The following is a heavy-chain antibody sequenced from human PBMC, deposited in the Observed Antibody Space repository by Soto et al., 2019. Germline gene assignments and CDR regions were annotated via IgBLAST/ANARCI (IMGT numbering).Heavy chain of an antibody. V-gene: IGHV3-21*01. J-gene: IGHJ4*02. CDR2: ISSTTNYI. Sequence: GGSLRLFCAASGFTFSRYSMNWVRQAPGKGLEWVSSISSTTNYIYYADSMKGRFTVSRDNAKNSVYLDMNSLRAEDTAVYYCARESEDLTSNFDYWGQGTLVTVSS. CDR3: ARESEDLTSNFDY. CDR1: GFTFSRYS.